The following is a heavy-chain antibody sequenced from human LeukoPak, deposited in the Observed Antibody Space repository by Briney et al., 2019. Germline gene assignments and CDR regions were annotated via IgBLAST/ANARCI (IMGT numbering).Heavy chain of an antibody. CDR2: LSSSSRTI. V-gene: IGHV3-48*03. J-gene: IGHJ4*02. Sequence: GARLLSCVASGFPFSSYEMSGVRPAPGKGLEGVSYLSSSSRTIYNADSVKGRFTISSDNPNKSLYLQMHSLRAEDTAVYYCAREGRYYYDSSGYPDYWGQGTLVTVPS. CDR3: AREGRYYYDSSGYPDY. D-gene: IGHD3-22*01. CDR1: GFPFSSYE.